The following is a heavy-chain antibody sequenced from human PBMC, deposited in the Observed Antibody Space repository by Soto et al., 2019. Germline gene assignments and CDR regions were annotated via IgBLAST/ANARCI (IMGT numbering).Heavy chain of an antibody. Sequence: GGSLRLSCTTSGFTFSTYNMNWVRQAPGKGLEWVSYISSSSSIIYYADSVKGRFTISRDNSQNALHLQMNSLRAEDTAIYYCAKGSSTFDPWGQGTLVTVSS. V-gene: IGHV3-48*01. D-gene: IGHD6-13*01. CDR1: GFTFSTYN. J-gene: IGHJ5*02. CDR3: AKGSSTFDP. CDR2: ISSSSSII.